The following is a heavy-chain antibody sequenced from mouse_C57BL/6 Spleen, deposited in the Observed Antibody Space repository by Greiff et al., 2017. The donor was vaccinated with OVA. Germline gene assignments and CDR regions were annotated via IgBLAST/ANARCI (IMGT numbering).Heavy chain of an antibody. D-gene: IGHD1-1*01. J-gene: IGHJ1*03. CDR2: IDPTDSET. CDR1: GYTFTSYW. V-gene: IGHV1-52*01. CDR3: AREVIRDLDV. Sequence: QVQLQQPGAELVRPGSSVKLSCKASGYTFTSYWMHWVKQRPIQGLEWIGNIDPTDSETHYNQKFKDKATLTVDKSSSTAYMQLSSLTSEDSAVYYCAREVIRDLDVWGTGTTVTVSS.